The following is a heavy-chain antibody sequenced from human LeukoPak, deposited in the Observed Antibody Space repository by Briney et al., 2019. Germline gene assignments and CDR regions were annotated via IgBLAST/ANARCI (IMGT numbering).Heavy chain of an antibody. Sequence: GGSLRLSCASSGFTATSNYMTWVRPAPGEGLEWVSVIYSGGDTFYADSVKGRFTISRDNSKNTLYLQMNNLRAEDTAVYYCATDSTTVPGRDYWGQGALVTVSS. CDR1: GFTATSNY. CDR3: ATDSTTVPGRDY. CDR2: IYSGGDT. V-gene: IGHV3-66*01. J-gene: IGHJ4*02. D-gene: IGHD6-19*01.